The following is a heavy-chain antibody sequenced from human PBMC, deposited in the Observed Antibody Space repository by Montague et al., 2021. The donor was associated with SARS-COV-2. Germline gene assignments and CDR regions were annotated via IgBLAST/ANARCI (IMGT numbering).Heavy chain of an antibody. CDR2: XYWDGDQ. J-gene: IGHJ3*01. D-gene: IGHD3-3*01. CDR1: GFSFTTDGVG. CDR3: ARRYDFYRAEAFDV. Sequence: PALVKPTQTLTLTCVFSGFSFTTDGVGVAWIRRPPGKALEWLALXYWDGDQRYSPSLKTRLTITKDTSKNRVVLTMTNLDPVDTATYYCARRYDFYRAEAFDVWGQGTMLTVSS. V-gene: IGHV2-5*02.